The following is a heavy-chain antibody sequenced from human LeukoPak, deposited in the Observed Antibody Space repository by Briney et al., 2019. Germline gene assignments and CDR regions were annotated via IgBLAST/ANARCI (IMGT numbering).Heavy chain of an antibody. J-gene: IGHJ5*02. Sequence: PSETLSLTCAVYGGSFSGYYWSWIRQPPGKGLEWIGEINHSGSTNYNPSLKSRVTISVDTSKNQFSLKLSSVTAADTAVYYCARDSARGGSNWFDPWGQGTLVTVSS. CDR3: ARDSARGGSNWFDP. CDR1: GGSFSGYY. V-gene: IGHV4-34*01. D-gene: IGHD3-10*01. CDR2: INHSGST.